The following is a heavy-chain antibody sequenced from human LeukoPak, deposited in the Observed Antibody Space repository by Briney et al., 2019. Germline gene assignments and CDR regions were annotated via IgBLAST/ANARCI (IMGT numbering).Heavy chain of an antibody. J-gene: IGHJ5*02. CDR1: GFTFSSYS. CDR2: ISSSSSYI. CDR3: ARDWRVRRQYSSSWYEP. Sequence: GGSLRLSCAASGFTFSSYSMNWVRQAPGKGLEWVSSISSSSSYIYYADSVKGRFTISRDNAKNSLYLQMNSLRAEDTAVYYCARDWRVRRQYSSSWYEPWGQGTLVTVSS. V-gene: IGHV3-21*01. D-gene: IGHD6-13*01.